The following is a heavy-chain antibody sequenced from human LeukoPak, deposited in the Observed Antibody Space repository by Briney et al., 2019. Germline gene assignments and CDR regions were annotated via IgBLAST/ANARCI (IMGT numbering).Heavy chain of an antibody. V-gene: IGHV1-2*02. CDR1: GYTFTDYY. Sequence: ASVKVSCKASGYTFTDYYMYWVRQAPGQGLEWMGWTNLNGGDTHYAQKFQGRVTLTRDTSIATAYMELSSLTSDDTAVYYCARTLFGGPHDHWGQGTLVTVSS. D-gene: IGHD3-10*01. CDR2: TNLNGGDT. J-gene: IGHJ4*02. CDR3: ARTLFGGPHDH.